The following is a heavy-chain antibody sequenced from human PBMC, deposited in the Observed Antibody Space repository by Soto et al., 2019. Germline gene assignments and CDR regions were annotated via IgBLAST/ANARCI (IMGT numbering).Heavy chain of an antibody. J-gene: IGHJ5*02. V-gene: IGHV3-48*01. D-gene: IGHD3-10*01. CDR3: AKASGESYIGP. CDR1: GVTFSDSS. Sequence: GGSLRLSCAASGVTFSDSSINWVRQAPGKGLEWVSYISGSSKTIYYADSVKGRFTISRDNSKNTLYLQMNSLRAEDTAVYYCAKASGESYIGPGGQGTLVTVSS. CDR2: ISGSSKTI.